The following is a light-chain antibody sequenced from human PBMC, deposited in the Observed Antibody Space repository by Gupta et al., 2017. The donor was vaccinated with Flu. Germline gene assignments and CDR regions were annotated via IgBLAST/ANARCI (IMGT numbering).Light chain of an antibody. CDR3: CSYAVTTHV. CDR2: HVS. Sequence: GTSTDIGAYDFVSWLQQRPTKAPRLVIHHVSKRPSGIPDSFTASKSGNTASLTISGLQPEDEAAYYCCSYAVTTHVFGTGTKV. J-gene: IGLJ1*01. V-gene: IGLV2-11*03. CDR1: STDIGAYDF.